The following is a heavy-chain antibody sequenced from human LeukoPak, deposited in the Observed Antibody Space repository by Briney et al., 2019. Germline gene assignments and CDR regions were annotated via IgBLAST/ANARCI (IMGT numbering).Heavy chain of an antibody. D-gene: IGHD6-6*01. CDR3: AKDLSAAPGYMDV. CDR2: ISGSGGST. CDR1: GFTFSSYA. V-gene: IGHV3-23*01. Sequence: GGSLRLSCAVSGFTFSSYAMSWVRQAPGKGLEWVSAISGSGGSTYYADSVKGRFTIPRDNSKNTLYLQMNSLRAEDAAVYYCAKDLSAAPGYMDVWGKGTTVTVSS. J-gene: IGHJ6*03.